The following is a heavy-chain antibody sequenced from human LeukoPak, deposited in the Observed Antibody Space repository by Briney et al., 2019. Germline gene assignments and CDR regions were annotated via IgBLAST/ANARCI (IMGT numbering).Heavy chain of an antibody. CDR3: ARIVGKILRLTPRYFDS. V-gene: IGHV5-51*01. J-gene: IGHJ4*02. CDR2: IYPGDSDT. D-gene: IGHD2-21*01. Sequence: GESLKISCKGSGYSFTSYWIGWVRQMPGKGLEWMGIIYPGDSDTRYSPSFQGQVTISADKSTSTAYLQWSSLKASDAAVYYCARIVGKILRLTPRYFDSWGQGTLVTVSS. CDR1: GYSFTSYW.